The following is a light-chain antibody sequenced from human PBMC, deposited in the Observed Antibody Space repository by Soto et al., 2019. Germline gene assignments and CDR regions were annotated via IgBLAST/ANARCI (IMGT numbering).Light chain of an antibody. CDR3: SSYAGTDDVV. J-gene: IGLJ2*01. Sequence: QSVLTQPPSASGSPGQSVTISCTGTSSDVGGYDYVSWYQQHPGKAPKLVIYEVHKWPSGVPDRFSGSKSGNTASLTVSGLQAEDEADYYCSSYAGTDDVVFGGGTKVTVL. CDR1: SSDVGGYDY. CDR2: EVH. V-gene: IGLV2-8*01.